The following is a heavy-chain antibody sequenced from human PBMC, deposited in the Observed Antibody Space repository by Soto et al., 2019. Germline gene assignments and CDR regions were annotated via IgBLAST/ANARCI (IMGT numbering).Heavy chain of an antibody. CDR2: INPNSGGT. J-gene: IGHJ4*02. CDR1: GYTFISYG. CDR3: ARGRATVTMTWVFFY. D-gene: IGHD4-17*01. Sequence: ASVKVSCKASGYTFISYGISWLRQAPGQGLEWMGWINPNSGGTNYAQKFQGWVTMTRDTSISTAYMELSRLRSDDTAVYYCARGRATVTMTWVFFYWGQGTLVTVSS. V-gene: IGHV1-2*04.